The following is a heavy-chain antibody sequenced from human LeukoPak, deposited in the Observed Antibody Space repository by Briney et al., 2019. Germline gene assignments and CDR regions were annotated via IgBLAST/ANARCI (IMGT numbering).Heavy chain of an antibody. V-gene: IGHV3-21*04. CDR1: GLTFSSYS. CDR2: IIISSGYI. J-gene: IGHJ3*02. D-gene: IGHD3-10*01. Sequence: PGGSLRLSCAASGLTFSSYSMDWVRQAPGRGLEWVSFIIISSGYIYYADSVKGRLTISRDNSKNTLYFQMNSLRAEDPAVYYCARRDREAHYYGSAEVPNAFDIWGQGRMVTVSS. CDR3: ARRDREAHYYGSAEVPNAFDI.